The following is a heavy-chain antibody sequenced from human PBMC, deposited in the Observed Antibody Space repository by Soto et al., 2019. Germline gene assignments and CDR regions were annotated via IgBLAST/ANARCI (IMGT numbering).Heavy chain of an antibody. J-gene: IGHJ4*02. Sequence: PSETLSLTCTVSGGSISSGGYYWSWIRQHPGKGLEWIGYIYYSGSTNYNPSLKSRVTISVGTSKNQFSLKLSSVTAADTAVYYCARRYGDCFDFWGQGTLVTVSS. D-gene: IGHD4-17*01. CDR3: ARRYGDCFDF. CDR2: IYYSGST. V-gene: IGHV4-61*08. CDR1: GGSISSGGYY.